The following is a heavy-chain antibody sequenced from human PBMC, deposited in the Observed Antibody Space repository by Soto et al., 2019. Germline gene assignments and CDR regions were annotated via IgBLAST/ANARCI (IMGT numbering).Heavy chain of an antibody. CDR1: GFAFSSYA. CDR2: ISGSGGST. Sequence: GGSLRLSCAASGFAFSSYAMSWVRQAPGKGLEWVSAISGSGGSTYYADSVKGRFTISRDNSKNTLYLQMNSLRAEDTAVYYCAKDTSRVYYDSSGYYPPSFDYWGQGT. J-gene: IGHJ4*02. V-gene: IGHV3-23*01. CDR3: AKDTSRVYYDSSGYYPPSFDY. D-gene: IGHD3-22*01.